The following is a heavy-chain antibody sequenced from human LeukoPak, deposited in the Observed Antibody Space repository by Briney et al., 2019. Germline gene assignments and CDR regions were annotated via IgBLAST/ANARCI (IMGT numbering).Heavy chain of an antibody. CDR2: INPNRGGT. Sequence: ASVKVSCKASGYPFTDYYMHWVRQAPGQGLEWMGWINPNRGGTDYAQKFQGRVTMTRDTSISTAYMELSRLRYDDTAVYYCASGYRFRNWGQGALVTVSS. V-gene: IGHV1-2*02. CDR1: GYPFTDYY. D-gene: IGHD5-18*01. CDR3: ASGYRFRN. J-gene: IGHJ4*02.